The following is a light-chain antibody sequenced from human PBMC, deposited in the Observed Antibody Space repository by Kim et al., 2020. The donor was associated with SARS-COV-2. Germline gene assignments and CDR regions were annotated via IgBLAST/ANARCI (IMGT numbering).Light chain of an antibody. CDR1: KLGNTF. J-gene: IGLJ2*01. CDR2: VVR. V-gene: IGLV3-1*01. Sequence: SYELTQPPSVSVSPGQTATITCSADKLGNTFVSWYQVRPGQSPLLVISVVRQRPSWIPERFSGANSGNTATLIISETQVTDEAVYYCLAWDRGSGVGFGG. CDR3: LAWDRGSGVG.